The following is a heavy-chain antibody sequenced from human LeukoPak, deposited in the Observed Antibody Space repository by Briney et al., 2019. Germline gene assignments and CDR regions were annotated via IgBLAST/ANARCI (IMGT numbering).Heavy chain of an antibody. CDR3: AKGPTKYGSGIFDY. CDR1: GFTFSSYG. J-gene: IGHJ4*02. Sequence: GGSLRLSCAASGFTFSSYGMHWVRQAPGKGLEWVTFIRYDGSNKYYADSVKGRFTISRDNSKNTLYLRMNSLRAEDTAVYYCAKGPTKYGSGIFDYWGQGTLVTVSS. V-gene: IGHV3-30*02. CDR2: IRYDGSNK. D-gene: IGHD3-10*01.